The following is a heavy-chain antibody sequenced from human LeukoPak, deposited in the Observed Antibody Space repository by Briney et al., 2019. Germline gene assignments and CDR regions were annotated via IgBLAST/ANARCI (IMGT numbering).Heavy chain of an antibody. CDR3: ARDLGGSGSDAFAI. V-gene: IGHV3-30-3*01. D-gene: IGHD3-10*01. J-gene: IGHJ3*02. CDR2: MSYDGSNK. Sequence: SGESLRLSCAASGFTFSNYWMHWVRQAPGKGLEWVAVMSYDGSNKYYADSVKGRFTISRDNSKNTLYLQMNSLRAEDTAVYYCARDLGGSGSDAFAIWGQGTMVTVSS. CDR1: GFTFSNYW.